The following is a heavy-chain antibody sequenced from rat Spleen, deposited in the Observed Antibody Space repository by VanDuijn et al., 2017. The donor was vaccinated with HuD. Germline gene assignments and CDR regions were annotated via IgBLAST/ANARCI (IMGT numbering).Heavy chain of an antibody. J-gene: IGHJ3*01. CDR3: ARESSFGHNWFAH. D-gene: IGHD1-2*01. CDR1: GFSLTNYS. CDR2: IWNSGGT. V-gene: IGHV2-41*01. Sequence: QVQLMESGPGLVQPSETLSLTCTVSGFSLTNYSVHWVRQPPGKGLEWMGVIWNSGGTQYNSGLKSRLNINKDISKSQVFLEMNSLQTEDTATYYCARESSFGHNWFAHWGQGTLVTVSS.